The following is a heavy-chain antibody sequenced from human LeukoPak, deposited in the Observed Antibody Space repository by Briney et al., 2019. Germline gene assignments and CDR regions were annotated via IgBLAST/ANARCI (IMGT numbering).Heavy chain of an antibody. Sequence: RPSETLSLTCAVYGGSFSGYYWSWIRQPPGKGLEWIGEINHSGSTNYNPSLKSRVTISVDTSKNQFSLKLSSVTAADTAVYYCARVVYSSGWYSEGQIHYYYYYMDVWGKGTTVTISS. D-gene: IGHD6-19*01. CDR3: ARVVYSSGWYSEGQIHYYYYYMDV. V-gene: IGHV4-34*01. CDR2: INHSGST. J-gene: IGHJ6*03. CDR1: GGSFSGYY.